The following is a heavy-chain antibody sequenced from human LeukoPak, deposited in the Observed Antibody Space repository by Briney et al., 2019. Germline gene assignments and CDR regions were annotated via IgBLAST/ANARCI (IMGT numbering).Heavy chain of an antibody. CDR3: ASESSNFDY. D-gene: IGHD1-26*01. Sequence: SETLSLTCAVSGYSISSGYYWGWIRQPPGKGLEWIGSIYHSGSTSYNPSLKSRVTISVDPSKIQFSLKLSSVTAADTAVYYCASESSNFDYWGQGTLVTVSS. V-gene: IGHV4-38-2*01. J-gene: IGHJ4*02. CDR2: IYHSGST. CDR1: GYSISSGYY.